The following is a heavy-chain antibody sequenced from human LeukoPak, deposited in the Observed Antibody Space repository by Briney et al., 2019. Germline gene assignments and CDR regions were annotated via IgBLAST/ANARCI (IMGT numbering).Heavy chain of an antibody. D-gene: IGHD3-3*01. CDR1: GFTFSSYA. J-gene: IGHJ4*02. CDR3: ARESDKHYDFWSGYLALDY. V-gene: IGHV3-23*01. Sequence: GGSLRLSCAASGFTFSSYAMSWVRQAPGKGLEWVSAISGSGGSTYYADSVKGRFTISRDNSKNTLYLQMNSLRAEDTAVYYCARESDKHYDFWSGYLALDYWGQGTLVTVSS. CDR2: ISGSGGST.